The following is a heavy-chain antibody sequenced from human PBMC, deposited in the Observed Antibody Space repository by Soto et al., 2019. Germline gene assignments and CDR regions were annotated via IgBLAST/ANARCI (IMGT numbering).Heavy chain of an antibody. CDR3: ARDLSYYDSSCYRLDEPFDY. D-gene: IGHD3-22*01. Sequence: QVQLVQSGAEVKKPGSSVKVSCKASGGTFSSYAISWVRQAPGQGLEWMGGIIPIFGTANYAQKFQGRVTITADKSTSTAYMELSSLISEDTAVYYCARDLSYYDSSCYRLDEPFDYWGQGTLVTVSS. CDR2: IIPIFGTA. V-gene: IGHV1-69*06. J-gene: IGHJ4*02. CDR1: GGTFSSYA.